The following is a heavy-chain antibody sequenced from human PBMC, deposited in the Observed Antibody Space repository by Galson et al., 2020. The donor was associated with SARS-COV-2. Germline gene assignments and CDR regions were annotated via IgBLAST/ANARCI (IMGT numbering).Heavy chain of an antibody. J-gene: IGHJ6*02. CDR1: EYSFTSYW. D-gene: IGHD3-16*01. CDR3: ARHGVDSSMIGETTFYYYALDS. CDR2: IDPSDSQT. V-gene: IGHV5-10-1*01. Sequence: HGESLKISCKASEYSFTSYWITWVRQIPGKGLEWMGRIDPSDSQTNYSPSFQGHVTISSDKSSRTAYLQWTSLKASDTAMYYCARHGVDSSMIGETTFYYYALDSWGQGTTVTVS.